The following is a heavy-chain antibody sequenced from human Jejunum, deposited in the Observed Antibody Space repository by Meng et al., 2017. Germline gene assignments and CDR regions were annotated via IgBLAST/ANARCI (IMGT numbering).Heavy chain of an antibody. J-gene: IGHJ4*02. CDR1: GDSVSRTSAA. CDR3: ARGGANWDAKDRFFDY. Sequence: SETLSLTCAISGDSVSRTSAAWNWLRQSPSRGLEWLGRTYYRSKWWHDYALSVKSRITVSPDTLKNEFSLQLNSVTPEDTAVYYCARGGANWDAKDRFFDYWDQGVLVTVSS. D-gene: IGHD7-27*01. V-gene: IGHV6-1*01. CDR2: TYYRSKWWH.